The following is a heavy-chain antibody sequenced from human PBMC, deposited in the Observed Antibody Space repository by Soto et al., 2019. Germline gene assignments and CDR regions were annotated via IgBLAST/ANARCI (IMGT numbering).Heavy chain of an antibody. Sequence: GASVKVSCKASGGTFSSYAISWVRQAPGQGREWMGGIIPIFGTANYAQKFQGRVTITADESTSTAYMELSSLRSEDTAVYYCARGWGQQLVSRRYYYYYGMDVWGQGXTVTVYS. J-gene: IGHJ6*02. V-gene: IGHV1-69*13. CDR3: ARGWGQQLVSRRYYYYYGMDV. CDR2: IIPIFGTA. D-gene: IGHD6-13*01. CDR1: GGTFSSYA.